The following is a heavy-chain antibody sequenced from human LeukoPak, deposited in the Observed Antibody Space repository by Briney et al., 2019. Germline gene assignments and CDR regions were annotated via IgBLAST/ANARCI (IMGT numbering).Heavy chain of an antibody. Sequence: ASVKVSCKASGYTFNSYGINWVRQAPGLGLEWMGWISAYNGNTNYAQKLQGRVTMTTDTSTSTAYMELRSLRSDDTAVYYCARDGRAYCGGDCYSGDYWGQGTLVTVSS. CDR1: GYTFNSYG. V-gene: IGHV1-18*01. J-gene: IGHJ4*02. D-gene: IGHD2-21*02. CDR2: ISAYNGNT. CDR3: ARDGRAYCGGDCYSGDY.